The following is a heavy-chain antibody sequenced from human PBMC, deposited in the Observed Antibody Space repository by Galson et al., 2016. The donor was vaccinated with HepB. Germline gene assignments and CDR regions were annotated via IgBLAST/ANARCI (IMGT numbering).Heavy chain of an antibody. CDR3: ARDSRHWFDP. Sequence: SETLSLTCTVSGGSIRTDYWSWIRQPAGKGLEWIGRICTSGATKYSPSLQSRVTMSLDTSKNQFSLKLTSVTAADTAVYYCARDSRHWFDPWGQGTLVTVSS. J-gene: IGHJ5*02. V-gene: IGHV4-4*07. CDR2: ICTSGAT. CDR1: GGSIRTDY.